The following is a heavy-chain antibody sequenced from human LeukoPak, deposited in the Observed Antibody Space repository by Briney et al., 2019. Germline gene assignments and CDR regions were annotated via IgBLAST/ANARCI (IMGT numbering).Heavy chain of an antibody. CDR2: IYPGDSDT. J-gene: IGHJ4*02. CDR1: GGTFSSYA. Sequence: KVSCKASGGTFSSYAISWVRQMPGKGLEWMGIIYPGDSDTRYSPSFQGQVTISADKSISTAYLQWSSLKASDTAMYYCARSVSGFDWGQGTLVTVSS. CDR3: ARSVSGFD. V-gene: IGHV5-51*01. D-gene: IGHD3-10*01.